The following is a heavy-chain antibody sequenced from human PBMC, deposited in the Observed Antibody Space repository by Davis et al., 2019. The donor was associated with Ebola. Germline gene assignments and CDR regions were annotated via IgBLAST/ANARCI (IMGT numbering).Heavy chain of an antibody. V-gene: IGHV3-53*01. CDR2: IYSGGST. D-gene: IGHD6-19*01. CDR3: ARDVRPGYSSGWYD. J-gene: IGHJ4*02. CDR1: GFTVSSNY. Sequence: PGGSLRLSCAASGFTVSSNYMSWVRQAPGKGLEWVSVIYSGGSTYYADSVKGRFTISRDNAKNSLYLQMNSLRAEDTAVYYCARDVRPGYSSGWYDWGQGTLVTVSS.